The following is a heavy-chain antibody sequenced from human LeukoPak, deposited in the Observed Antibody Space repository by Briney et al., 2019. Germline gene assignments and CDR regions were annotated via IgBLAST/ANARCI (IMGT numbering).Heavy chain of an antibody. V-gene: IGHV4-39*01. J-gene: IGHJ2*01. D-gene: IGHD1-7*01. CDR3: ARPLHLELRRPNWYFDL. CDR1: GGSISSSSYY. CDR2: IYYSGST. Sequence: SETLSLTCTVSGGSISSSSYYWGWIRQPPGKGLEWIGSIYYSGSTYYNPSLKSRVTISVDTSKNQFSLKLSSVTAADTAVYYRARPLHLELRRPNWYFDLWGRGTLVTVSS.